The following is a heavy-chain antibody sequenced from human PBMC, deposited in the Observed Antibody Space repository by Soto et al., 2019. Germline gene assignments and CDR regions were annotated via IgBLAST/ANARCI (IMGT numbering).Heavy chain of an antibody. CDR1: GFICSSYD. V-gene: IGHV3-23*01. D-gene: IGHD2-8*02. Sequence: GGSLRLSCAASGFICSSYDMSWVRQAPGKGLEWVSSILVDGRTFYVDSVKGRFTISRDSSQNTVYLQMNSLTAGDTALYYCAKATATGGGAFDICGQGTMVTVSS. CDR3: AKATATGGGAFDI. J-gene: IGHJ3*02. CDR2: ILVDGRT.